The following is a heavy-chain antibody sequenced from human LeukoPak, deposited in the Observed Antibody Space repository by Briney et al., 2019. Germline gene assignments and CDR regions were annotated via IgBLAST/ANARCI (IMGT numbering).Heavy chain of an antibody. CDR1: GYTFTSYD. V-gene: IGHV1-8*03. CDR3: ARGQGQYCSGGSCYANRFDP. J-gene: IGHJ5*02. D-gene: IGHD2-15*01. Sequence: ASVKVSCKASGYTFTSYDINWVRQATGQGLEWMGWMNPNSGNTGYAQKFQGRVTITRNTSISTAYMELSSLRSEDTAVYYCARGQGQYCSGGSCYANRFDPWGQGTLVTVSS. CDR2: MNPNSGNT.